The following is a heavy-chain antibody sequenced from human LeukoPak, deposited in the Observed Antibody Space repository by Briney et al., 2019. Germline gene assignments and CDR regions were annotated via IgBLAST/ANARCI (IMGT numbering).Heavy chain of an antibody. J-gene: IGHJ2*01. Sequence: SETLSLTCTVSGGSISSSSYYWGWIRQPPGKGLEWIGSIYYSGSTYYNPSLKSRVTISVDTSKNQFSLKLSSVTAADTAVYYCARVHYDSSGYYSWYFDLWGRGTLVTVSS. V-gene: IGHV4-39*07. CDR2: IYYSGST. D-gene: IGHD3-22*01. CDR1: GGSISSSSYY. CDR3: ARVHYDSSGYYSWYFDL.